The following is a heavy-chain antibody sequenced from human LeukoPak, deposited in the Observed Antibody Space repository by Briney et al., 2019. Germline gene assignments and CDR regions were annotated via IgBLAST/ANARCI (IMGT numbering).Heavy chain of an antibody. CDR1: RYTFTDYY. J-gene: IGHJ4*02. CDR2: INPNDGDK. Sequence: GGSVNVSCKASRYTFTDYYMHWVRQPPGQGLEGMGWINPNDGDKNFPQKLQGRVTMTRDTSISTAHMEVSRLRSDDTAVYYCARANFLYCSSSTCLFDYWGQGTLVTVSS. D-gene: IGHD2-2*01. V-gene: IGHV1-2*02. CDR3: ARANFLYCSSSTCLFDY.